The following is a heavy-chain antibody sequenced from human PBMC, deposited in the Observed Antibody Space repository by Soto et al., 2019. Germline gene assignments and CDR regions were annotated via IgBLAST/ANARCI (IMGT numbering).Heavy chain of an antibody. J-gene: IGHJ6*02. CDR2: IIPIFGTA. CDR1: GGTFSSYA. D-gene: IGHD2-15*01. Sequence: SVKVSFKACGGTFSSYAISWLRQAPGQGLEWMGGIIPIFGTANYAQKFQGRVTITADESTSTAYMELSSLRSEDTAVYYCARDRALVVVAATVGRQYYYYYYGMDAWGQGTTVTVSS. CDR3: ARDRALVVVAATVGRQYYYYYYGMDA. V-gene: IGHV1-69*13.